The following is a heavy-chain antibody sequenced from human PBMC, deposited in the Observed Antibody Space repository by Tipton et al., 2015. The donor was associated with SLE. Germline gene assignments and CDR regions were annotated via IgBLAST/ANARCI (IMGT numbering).Heavy chain of an antibody. J-gene: IGHJ4*02. Sequence: LRLSCAASGFTFSSYAMSWIRQPPGKGLEWIGEINHSGNTNYNPSLKSRVTISIDTSKNHFSLQLMSVTAADMGIYYCARNYSSRGYDYWGQGTLVTVSS. D-gene: IGHD2-2*01. CDR1: GFTFSSYA. CDR3: ARNYSSRGYDY. CDR2: INHSGNT. V-gene: IGHV4-34*08.